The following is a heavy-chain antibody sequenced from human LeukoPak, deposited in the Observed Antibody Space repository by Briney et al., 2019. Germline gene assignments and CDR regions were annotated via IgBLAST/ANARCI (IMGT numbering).Heavy chain of an antibody. V-gene: IGHV3-30*18. Sequence: GRSLRLSCAASGFTLNNYGMHGVRQAPGKGLEWVAVISFDGTNTYYADSLKGRFSVSRDNSKNTVYLQFNSLRPEDTAIYFCAKDRILLWPRNPLHAIDFCGHGTLVAVSS. D-gene: IGHD2/OR15-2a*01. J-gene: IGHJ5*01. CDR2: ISFDGTNT. CDR1: GFTLNNYG. CDR3: AKDRILLWPRNPLHAIDF.